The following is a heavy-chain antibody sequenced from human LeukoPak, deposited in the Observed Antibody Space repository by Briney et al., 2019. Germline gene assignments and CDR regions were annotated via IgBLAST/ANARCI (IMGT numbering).Heavy chain of an antibody. CDR2: ISYDGSNK. V-gene: IGHV3-30-3*01. CDR3: ARDPSSDYVMDY. Sequence: PGGSLRLSCAASGFTFSSYAKHWVRQAPGKGLEWVAVISYDGSNKYYADSVKGRFTISRDNSKNTLYLQMNSLRAEDTAVYYCARDPSSDYVMDYWGQGTLVTVSS. J-gene: IGHJ4*02. D-gene: IGHD4-17*01. CDR1: GFTFSSYA.